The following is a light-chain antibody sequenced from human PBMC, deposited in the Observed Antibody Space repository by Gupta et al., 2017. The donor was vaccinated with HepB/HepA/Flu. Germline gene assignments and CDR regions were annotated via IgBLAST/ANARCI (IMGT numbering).Light chain of an antibody. CDR1: QSVSSN. CDR2: GAS. V-gene: IGKV3-15*01. Sequence: EIVITHSPATLCVFTGERATLSCRARQSVSSNLAWYQQKPGQAPRLLIYGASTRDTGIPDRFSGSGSGTEFTLTISSLQSEDFAVYYCQQNNMWPITFGQGTHLEIK. CDR3: QQNNMWPIT. J-gene: IGKJ5*01.